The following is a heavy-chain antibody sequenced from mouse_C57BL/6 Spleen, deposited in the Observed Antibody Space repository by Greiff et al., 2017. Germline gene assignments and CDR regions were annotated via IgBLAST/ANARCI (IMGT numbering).Heavy chain of an antibody. V-gene: IGHV1-42*01. CDR1: GYSFTGYY. CDR2: INPRTGGT. CDR3: AIYGSSVDY. Sequence: EVQLQESGPELVKPGASVKISCKASGYSFTGYYMNWGKQSPEKSLEWIGEINPRTGGTTSNQKFKAKATATVYKSSSTAYMQLKSLASEDSAVYYCAIYGSSVDYWGKGTTLTVAS. D-gene: IGHD1-1*01. J-gene: IGHJ2*01.